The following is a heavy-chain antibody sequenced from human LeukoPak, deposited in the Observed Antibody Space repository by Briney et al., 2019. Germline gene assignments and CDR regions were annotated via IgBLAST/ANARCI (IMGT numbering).Heavy chain of an antibody. D-gene: IGHD1-14*01. CDR1: GFIFSNYG. CDR2: ISYDGSNK. J-gene: IGHJ3*02. Sequence: GGSLRLSCAASGFIFSNYGMHWVRQAPGKGLEWVAVISYDGSNKYYVDSVKGRFTISRDNSKNTLFLQMNSLRAEDTAVYYCAKDDITLGAFDIWGQGTMVTVSS. V-gene: IGHV3-30*18. CDR3: AKDDITLGAFDI.